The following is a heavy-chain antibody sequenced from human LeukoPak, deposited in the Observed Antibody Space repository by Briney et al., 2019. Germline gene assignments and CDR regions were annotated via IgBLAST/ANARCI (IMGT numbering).Heavy chain of an antibody. CDR3: ARGTLVGARDY. CDR1: GFSFSSYA. Sequence: GRSLRLSCAASGFSFSSYAMHWVRQDPGKGLEWVAVISYDGSNKYYADSVKGRFTISRDNSKNTLYLQMNSLRAEDTAVYYCARGTLVGARDYWGQGTLVTVSS. CDR2: ISYDGSNK. J-gene: IGHJ4*02. V-gene: IGHV3-30-3*01. D-gene: IGHD1-26*01.